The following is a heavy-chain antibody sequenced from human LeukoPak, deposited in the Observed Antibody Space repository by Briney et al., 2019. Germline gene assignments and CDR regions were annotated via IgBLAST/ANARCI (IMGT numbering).Heavy chain of an antibody. CDR3: ARSWGDVSSGYYYGMDV. V-gene: IGHV3-13*01. D-gene: IGHD7-27*01. CDR1: GFTFSSYD. Sequence: GGSLRLSCAASGFTFSSYDMHWVRQATGKGLEWVSAIGTAGDTYYPDSVKGRFTISRENAKNSLYLQMNSLRAGDTAVYYCARSWGDVSSGYYYGMDVWGQGTTVTVSS. J-gene: IGHJ6*02. CDR2: IGTAGDT.